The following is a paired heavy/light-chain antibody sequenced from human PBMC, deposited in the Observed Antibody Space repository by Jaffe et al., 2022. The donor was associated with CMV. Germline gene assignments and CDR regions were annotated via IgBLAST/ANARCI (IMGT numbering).Light chain of an antibody. CDR3: QQYNSYFPTWT. CDR1: QSISSW. V-gene: IGKV1-5*03. J-gene: IGKJ1*01. Sequence: DIQMTQSPSTLSASVGDRVTITCRASQSISSWLAWYQQKPGKAPKLLIYKASTLESGVPSRFSGSGSGTEFTLTISSLQPDDFATYYCQQYNSYFPTWTFGQGTKVEIK. CDR2: KAS.
Heavy chain of an antibody. CDR1: GGTFSSYA. J-gene: IGHJ3*02. CDR2: IIRILGKA. CDR3: AEDRYYDSRGYSDTFDI. D-gene: IGHD3-22*01. V-gene: IGHV1-69*09. Sequence: QVQLVQSGAEVKKPGASVKVSCKASGGTFSSYAISWVRQAPGQGLEWMGRIIRILGKANYAQKFQGRVTITADKSTSTAYMELSSLRSEDTAVYYCAEDRYYDSRGYSDTFDIWGQGTMVTVSS.